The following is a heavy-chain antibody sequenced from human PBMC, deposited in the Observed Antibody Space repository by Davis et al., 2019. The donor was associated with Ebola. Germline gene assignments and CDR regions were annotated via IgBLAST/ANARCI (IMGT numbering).Heavy chain of an antibody. CDR1: GYTFTDYY. V-gene: IGHV1-2*02. Sequence: ASVKVSCKSSGYTFTDYYIHWVRQAPGQGLEWMGWINPSLGGTKFARKFQGRVTMTRDTSLSTAYMELSRLRSDDTAVYYCARLKGIEGIFGMVMQTYYYYAMDVWGQGTTVTVSS. J-gene: IGHJ6*02. CDR3: ARLKGIEGIFGMVMQTYYYYAMDV. D-gene: IGHD3-3*02. CDR2: INPSLGGT.